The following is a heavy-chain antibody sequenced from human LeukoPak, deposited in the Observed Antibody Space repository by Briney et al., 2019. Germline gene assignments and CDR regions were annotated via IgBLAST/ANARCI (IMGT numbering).Heavy chain of an antibody. V-gene: IGHV4-59*08. CDR2: IYYSGST. J-gene: IGHJ6*03. CDR3: ARGRGSGSYYYYYYYMDV. CDR1: GASISSYY. D-gene: IGHD3-10*01. Sequence: SETLSLTCTVSGASISSYYWSWIRQPPGEGLEWIGYIYYSGSTNYNPSLKSRVTISVDTSKNQFSLKLSSVTAADTAVYYCARGRGSGSYYYYYYYMDVWGKGTTVTVSS.